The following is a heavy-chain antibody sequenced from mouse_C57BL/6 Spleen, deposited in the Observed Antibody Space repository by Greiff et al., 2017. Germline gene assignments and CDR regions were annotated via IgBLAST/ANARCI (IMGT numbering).Heavy chain of an antibody. D-gene: IGHD2-3*01. CDR3: ARDGYYSYWYFDV. J-gene: IGHJ1*03. CDR2: IYPRDGST. Sequence: VKLMESDAELVKPGASVKISCKVSGYTFTDHTIHWMKQRPEQGLEWIGYIYPRDGSTKYNEKFKGKATLTADKSSSTAYMQLNSLTSEDSAVYFCARDGYYSYWYFDVWGTGTTVTVSS. CDR1: GYTFTDHT. V-gene: IGHV1-78*01.